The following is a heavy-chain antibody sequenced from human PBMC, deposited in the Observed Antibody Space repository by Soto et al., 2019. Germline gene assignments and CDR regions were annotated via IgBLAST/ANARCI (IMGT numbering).Heavy chain of an antibody. J-gene: IGHJ5*02. CDR2: IGTAGDT. D-gene: IGHD2-2*01. CDR3: ERGEGVGVPAFGLDP. V-gene: IGHV3-13*01. CDR1: GFTFSSYD. Sequence: EVQLVESGGGLVQPGGSLRLSCAASGFTFSSYDMHWVRQATGKGLEWVSAIGTAGDTYYPGSVKGRFTISRENAKNSLYLQMNSLRAGDTAVYYCERGEGVGVPAFGLDPWGQGTLVTVSS.